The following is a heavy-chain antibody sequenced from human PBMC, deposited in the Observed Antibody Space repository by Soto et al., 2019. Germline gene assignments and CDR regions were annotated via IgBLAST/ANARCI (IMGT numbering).Heavy chain of an antibody. D-gene: IGHD4-17*01. V-gene: IGHV3-48*01. CDR1: GFTFSTYS. Sequence: GGSLRLSCAASGFTFSTYSMNWVRQAPGKGLEWVSYISSSTIFYTDSVKGRFTVSRDNAKNSLYLQMNSLRAEDTAVYYCARAGPNHGDPTCQVDYWGQGTLVTVSS. CDR2: ISSSTI. J-gene: IGHJ4*02. CDR3: ARAGPNHGDPTCQVDY.